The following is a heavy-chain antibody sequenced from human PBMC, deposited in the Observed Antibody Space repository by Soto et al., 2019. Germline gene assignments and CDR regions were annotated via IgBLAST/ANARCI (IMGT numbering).Heavy chain of an antibody. V-gene: IGHV3-30*18. CDR3: AKRAYYGMDV. Sequence: SGGSLRLSCAASGFTFSSYGMHWVRQAPGKGLEWVAVISYDGSNKYYADSVKGRFTISRDNSKNTLYLQMNSLRAEDTAVYYCAKRAYYGMDVWGQGTTVTVSS. J-gene: IGHJ6*02. CDR1: GFTFSSYG. CDR2: ISYDGSNK.